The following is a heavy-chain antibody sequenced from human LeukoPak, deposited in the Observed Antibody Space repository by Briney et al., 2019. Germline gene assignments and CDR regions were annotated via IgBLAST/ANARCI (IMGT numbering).Heavy chain of an antibody. CDR1: GGSFSGYY. Sequence: PSETLSLTCAVYGGSFSGYYWSWIRQPPGKGLEWIGEINHSGSTNYNPSLKSRVTISVDTSKNQFSLKLSSVTAADTAVYYCARGRTGVAKGRWLQFVRDAFDTWGQGTMVTVSS. J-gene: IGHJ3*02. CDR2: INHSGST. V-gene: IGHV4-34*01. D-gene: IGHD5-24*01. CDR3: ARGRTGVAKGRWLQFVRDAFDT.